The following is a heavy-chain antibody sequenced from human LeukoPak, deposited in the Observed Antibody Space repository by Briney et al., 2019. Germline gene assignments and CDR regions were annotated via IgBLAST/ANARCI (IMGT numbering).Heavy chain of an antibody. J-gene: IGHJ4*02. CDR1: GFTFSSYE. V-gene: IGHV3-48*03. CDR3: ASGYMYGGDF. CDR2: ISSSGSNT. D-gene: IGHD5-18*01. Sequence: GGSLRLSCAASGFTFSSYEMHWVRQAPGKGLEWVSHISSSGSNTHYTDSVKGRFTISRDNARNSLYMQMNSLRAEDTAVYYCASGYMYGGDFWRQGTLVTVSS.